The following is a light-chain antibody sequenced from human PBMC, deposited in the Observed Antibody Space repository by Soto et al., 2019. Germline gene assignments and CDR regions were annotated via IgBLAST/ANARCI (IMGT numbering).Light chain of an antibody. CDR3: AAWDNSLTGYV. J-gene: IGLJ1*01. V-gene: IGLV1-47*01. Sequence: QSVLTQPPSASVTPGQRVTISCSGSSSNIGSNYVYWYQQVPGTAPKLLIYRNNQRPSGVPDRFSDSKSGTSASLAISGLRSEDEADYYCAAWDNSLTGYVFGTGTKLTVL. CDR2: RNN. CDR1: SSNIGSNY.